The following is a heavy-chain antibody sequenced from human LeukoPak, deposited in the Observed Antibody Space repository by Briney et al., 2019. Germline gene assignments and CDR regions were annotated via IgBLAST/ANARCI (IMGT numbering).Heavy chain of an antibody. CDR3: ARETVAYDSSGYYPLHH. CDR2: IYSGGST. CDR1: GFTVSSNY. J-gene: IGHJ5*02. Sequence: GGSLRLSCAASGFTVSSNYMSWVRQAPGKGLEGVSVIYSGGSTYYADSVKGRFTISRDNSKNTLYLQMNSLRAEDTAVYYCARETVAYDSSGYYPLHHWGQGTLVTVSS. D-gene: IGHD3-22*01. V-gene: IGHV3-53*01.